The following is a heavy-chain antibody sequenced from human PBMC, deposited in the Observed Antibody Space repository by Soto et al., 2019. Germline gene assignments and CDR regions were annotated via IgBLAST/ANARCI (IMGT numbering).Heavy chain of an antibody. D-gene: IGHD2-2*01. J-gene: IGHJ5*01. Sequence: EVQLVESGGGLVQPGGSLRLSCAVSGFTFSSFWMHWVRQATGEGLVWVSRINTDGSSTSYADSVKGRFTISRDNAKNTLYLQINRLRVEDTAMYYCAKRVVDTFGLSSWGQGTLVTVSS. V-gene: IGHV3-74*01. CDR2: INTDGSST. CDR3: AKRVVDTFGLSS. CDR1: GFTFSSFW.